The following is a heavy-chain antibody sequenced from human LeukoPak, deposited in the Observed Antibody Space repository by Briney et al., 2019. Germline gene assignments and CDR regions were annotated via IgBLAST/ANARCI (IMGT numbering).Heavy chain of an antibody. Sequence: SGPALVKPTQTLTLTCSFSGFSLSTSGMRVTWIRQLPGKALEWLARIDWDDDKFYSTSLKTRLTISKDTSKNQVVLTMTNMDPVDTATYYCARIRPGGSYAHDYWGQGTLVTVSS. J-gene: IGHJ4*02. CDR2: IDWDDDK. CDR1: GFSLSTSGMR. D-gene: IGHD3-16*01. CDR3: ARIRPGGSYAHDY. V-gene: IGHV2-70*04.